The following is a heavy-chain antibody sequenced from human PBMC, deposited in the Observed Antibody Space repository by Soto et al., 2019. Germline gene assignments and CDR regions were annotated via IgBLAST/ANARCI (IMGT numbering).Heavy chain of an antibody. Sequence: EVQLGESGGGLVQPGGSLRLSCAASGFTFSDHYMDWVRQAPGKWLAWVGRSRNKANSYSTEYAASVKGRFTISRDESKNSLYLPMNRLKAEDTAVYYCARFSGSYTRGLDDWGQGTLVTVSS. CDR2: SRNKANSYST. V-gene: IGHV3-72*01. J-gene: IGHJ4*02. CDR1: GFTFSDHY. D-gene: IGHD1-26*01. CDR3: ARFSGSYTRGLDD.